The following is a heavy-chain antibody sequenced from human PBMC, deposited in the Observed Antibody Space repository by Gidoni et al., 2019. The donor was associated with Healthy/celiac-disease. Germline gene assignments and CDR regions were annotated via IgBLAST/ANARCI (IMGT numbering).Heavy chain of an antibody. CDR1: VGSLSSGGYY. D-gene: IGHD1-26*01. J-gene: IGHJ4*02. V-gene: IGHV4-31*03. CDR2: IYYSGST. Sequence: QVQLQESGPGLVKPSQTLSLTCTVSVGSLSSGGYYWSWIRQHPGKGLEWIGYIYYSGSTYYNPSLKSRVTISVDTSKNQFSLKLSSVTAADTAVYYCARDRANDLAGLDYWGQGTLVTVSS. CDR3: ARDRANDLAGLDY.